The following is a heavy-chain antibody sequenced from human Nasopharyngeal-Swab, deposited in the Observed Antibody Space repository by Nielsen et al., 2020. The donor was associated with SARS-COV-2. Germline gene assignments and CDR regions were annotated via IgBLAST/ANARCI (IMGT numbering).Heavy chain of an antibody. Sequence: GGSLRLSCTASGFTFGDYAMSWFRQAPGKGLEWVGFIRSEAYGGTTEYAASVKARFTISGDDSKSIAFLQMNSLKTEDTAVYYCTTGGSTFYPYGSGSYLDYWGQGTLVTVSS. V-gene: IGHV3-49*03. J-gene: IGHJ4*02. D-gene: IGHD3-10*01. CDR2: IRSEAYGGTT. CDR3: TTGGSTFYPYGSGSYLDY. CDR1: GFTFGDYA.